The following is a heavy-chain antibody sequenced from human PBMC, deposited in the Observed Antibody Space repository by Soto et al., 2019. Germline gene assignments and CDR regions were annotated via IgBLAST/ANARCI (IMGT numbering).Heavy chain of an antibody. CDR3: ARITQEVWQPGPVFDY. J-gene: IGHJ4*02. Sequence: AVKVSCKASGGTFSSYAISWVRQAPGQGLEWMGGIIPIFGTANYAQKFQGRVTITADESTSTAYMELSSLRSEDTAVYYCARITQEVWQPGPVFDYWGQGTLVTVSS. CDR1: GGTFSSYA. V-gene: IGHV1-69*13. D-gene: IGHD6-13*01. CDR2: IIPIFGTA.